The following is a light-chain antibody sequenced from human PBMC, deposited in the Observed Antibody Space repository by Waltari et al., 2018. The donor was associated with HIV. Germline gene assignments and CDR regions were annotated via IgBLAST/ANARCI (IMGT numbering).Light chain of an antibody. Sequence: QSALTQPASVSGSPGQSITVSCPGTQNDLGYYNYVSWFQHHADKPPQLIIFDVNKRPSGVSDRFSASKSGRTASLTIFGLQPDDEGDYFCCSYTTSGTWVFGGGTRVTVL. CDR2: DVN. V-gene: IGLV2-14*03. CDR1: QNDLGYYNY. CDR3: CSYTTSGTWV. J-gene: IGLJ3*02.